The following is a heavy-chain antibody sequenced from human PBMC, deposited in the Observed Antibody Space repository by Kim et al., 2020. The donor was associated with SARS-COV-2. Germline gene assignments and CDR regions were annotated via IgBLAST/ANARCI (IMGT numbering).Heavy chain of an antibody. Sequence: GGSLRLSCAASGFTFSDYYMSWIRQAPGKGLEWVSYISSSSSYTNYADSVKGRFTISRDNAKNSLYLQMNSLRAEDTAVYYCAREDQSGSYQGAFDIWGQGTMVTVSS. J-gene: IGHJ3*02. CDR3: AREDQSGSYQGAFDI. CDR1: GFTFSDYY. CDR2: ISSSSSYT. D-gene: IGHD1-26*01. V-gene: IGHV3-11*06.